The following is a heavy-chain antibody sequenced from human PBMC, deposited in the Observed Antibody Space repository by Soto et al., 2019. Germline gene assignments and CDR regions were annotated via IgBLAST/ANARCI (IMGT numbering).Heavy chain of an antibody. D-gene: IGHD1-26*01. CDR2: IFHGGST. V-gene: IGHV4-4*02. CDR3: ARVYSGSDSDS. Sequence: QVQLQESGPGLVKPSGTLSLTCAVSGGSIRSNNWWSWVRQPPGKGLEWIGEIFHGGSTYYNPSLKTRVTMSVDKYKNQFSLKLSSVTAADTAVYFCARVYSGSDSDSWGQGTLVTVSS. J-gene: IGHJ4*02. CDR1: GGSIRSNNW.